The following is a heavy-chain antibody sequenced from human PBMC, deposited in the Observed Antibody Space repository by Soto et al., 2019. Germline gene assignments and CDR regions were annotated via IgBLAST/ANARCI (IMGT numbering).Heavy chain of an antibody. D-gene: IGHD6-19*01. CDR2: ISYDGSNK. CDR3: AREQWLVRGHYYGMDV. Sequence: QVQLVESGGGVVQPGRSLRLSCAASGFTFSSYAMHWVRQAPGKGLEWVAVISYDGSNKYYADSVKGRFTISRDNSKNTLYLQMNSLRAEDTAVYYCAREQWLVRGHYYGMDVWGQGSTVTVSS. J-gene: IGHJ6*02. V-gene: IGHV3-30-3*01. CDR1: GFTFSSYA.